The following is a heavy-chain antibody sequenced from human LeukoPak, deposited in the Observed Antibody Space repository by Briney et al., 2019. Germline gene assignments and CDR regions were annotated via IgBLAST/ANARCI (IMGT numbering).Heavy chain of an antibody. Sequence: SETLSLTCTVSGGSISSGDYYWSWIRQPPGKGLEWIGYIYYSGSTYYNPSLKSRVTISEDTSKNQFSLKLSSVTAADTAVYYCARLRCSSTSCYGYFYYYMDVWGKGTTVTVSS. D-gene: IGHD2-2*01. J-gene: IGHJ6*03. CDR2: IYYSGST. CDR3: ARLRCSSTSCYGYFYYYMDV. CDR1: GGSISSGDYY. V-gene: IGHV4-30-4*08.